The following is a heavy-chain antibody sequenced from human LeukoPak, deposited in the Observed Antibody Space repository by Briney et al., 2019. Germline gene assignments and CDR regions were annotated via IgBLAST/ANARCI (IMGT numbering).Heavy chain of an antibody. V-gene: IGHV1-2*02. J-gene: IGHJ4*02. CDR1: GYTFTGYY. CDR3: ARGVDY. Sequence: ASVKVSCKASGYTFTGYYMHWVRQAPGQGLEWMGWISPDSGGTNYTQKFQGRVTMTRDTSISTAYMELSRLTSDDTAVYYRARGVDYWGQGTLVTVSS. CDR2: ISPDSGGT.